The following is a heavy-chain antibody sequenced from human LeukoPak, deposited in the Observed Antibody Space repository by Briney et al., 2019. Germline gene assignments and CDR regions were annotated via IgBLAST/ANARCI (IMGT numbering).Heavy chain of an antibody. CDR1: GFTFDDYA. CDR2: ISWNSGSI. V-gene: IGHV3-9*01. CDR3: ARFNGDYYGMDV. Sequence: PGRSLRLSCAASGFTFDDYAMHWVRQAPGKGLEWVSGISWNSGSIGYADSVKGRFTISRDNAKNSLYLQMSSLRDEDTAFYYCARFNGDYYGMDVWGQGTTVTVSS. D-gene: IGHD4-17*01. J-gene: IGHJ6*02.